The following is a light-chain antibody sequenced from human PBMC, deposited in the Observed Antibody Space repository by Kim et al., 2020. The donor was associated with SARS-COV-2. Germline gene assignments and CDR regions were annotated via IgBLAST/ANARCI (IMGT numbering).Light chain of an antibody. V-gene: IGKV3-20*01. CDR2: GAS. CDR3: QQYDSSPT. J-gene: IGKJ1*01. Sequence: SLSPGERASLSCRASRRVTSNYLAWYQQKPGQAPRLLISGASTRATGIPDRFSGSGSGTHFTLTISRLEPEDFAVYYCQQYDSSPTFGQGTKVDIK. CDR1: RRVTSNY.